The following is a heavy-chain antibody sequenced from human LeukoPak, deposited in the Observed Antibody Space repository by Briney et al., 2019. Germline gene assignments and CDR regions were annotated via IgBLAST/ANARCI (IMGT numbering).Heavy chain of an antibody. J-gene: IGHJ4*02. Sequence: GGSLRLSCAASGFTFSSHAMTWVRQAPGKGLEWVSAISGSGVYTYYADSVKGRFTVSRDNSKNTLYLQINSLRADDTAVYYCAKAQGLCSGGSCYPRAYSFDYWGQGILVTVSS. CDR3: AKAQGLCSGGSCYPRAYSFDY. CDR2: ISGSGVYT. V-gene: IGHV3-23*01. CDR1: GFTFSSHA. D-gene: IGHD2-15*01.